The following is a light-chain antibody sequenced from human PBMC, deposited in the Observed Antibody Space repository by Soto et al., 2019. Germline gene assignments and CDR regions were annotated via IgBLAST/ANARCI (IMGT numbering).Light chain of an antibody. Sequence: EIVFTQSPATLSLSPGERATLSCRASQSVSSYLAWYQQKPGQAPRLLIYDASSRATGIPARFSGSGSGTDFTLTISSLEPEDFAVYYGQQRSNWPYTFGQGNKLEIK. CDR3: QQRSNWPYT. CDR1: QSVSSY. V-gene: IGKV3-11*01. CDR2: DAS. J-gene: IGKJ2*01.